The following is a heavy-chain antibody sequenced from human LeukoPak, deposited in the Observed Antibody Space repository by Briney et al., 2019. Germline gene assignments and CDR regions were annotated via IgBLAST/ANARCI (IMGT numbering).Heavy chain of an antibody. CDR2: INHSGST. CDR3: ARDGGGGAKAAGMDV. J-gene: IGHJ6*02. D-gene: IGHD6-25*01. CDR1: GGSFSGYY. V-gene: IGHV4-34*01. Sequence: PSETLSLTCAVYGGSFSGYYWSWIRQPPGKGLEWIGEINHSGSTNYNPSLKSRVTISVDTSKNQFSLKLSSVTAADTAVYYCARDGGGGAKAAGMDVWGQGTTVTVSS.